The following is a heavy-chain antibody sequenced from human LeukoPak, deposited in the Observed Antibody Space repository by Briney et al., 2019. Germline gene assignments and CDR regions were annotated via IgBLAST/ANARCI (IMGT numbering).Heavy chain of an antibody. D-gene: IGHD2-21*01. Sequence: ASVKVSCKTSGYSFTDYYMHWVRQAPGQGLEWMGWINPNSGGTSSAQKFQGRVTMTRDTSITTVYMEVSWLTSDDTAIYYCARGGRLDGGPYLIGPWGQGTLVTVSS. CDR2: INPNSGGT. CDR3: ARGGRLDGGPYLIGP. CDR1: GYSFTDYY. J-gene: IGHJ5*02. V-gene: IGHV1-2*02.